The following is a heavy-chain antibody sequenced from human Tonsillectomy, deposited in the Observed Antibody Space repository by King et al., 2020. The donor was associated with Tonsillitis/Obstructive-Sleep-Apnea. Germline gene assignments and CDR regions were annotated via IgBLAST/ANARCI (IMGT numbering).Heavy chain of an antibody. D-gene: IGHD3-3*01. V-gene: IGHV3-48*03. CDR3: ARVGYDFWSGYYTYYMDV. CDR2: ISSSGDTI. J-gene: IGHJ6*03. CDR1: GFTFSSYE. Sequence: VQLVESGGGLVQPGGSLRLSCAASGFTFSSYEMNWVRQAPGKGLEWLSYISSSGDTIYYADSVKGRFTISRDNAKNSLYLQMNSLRAVDTAVYYCARVGYDFWSGYYTYYMDVWGKGTTVTVSS.